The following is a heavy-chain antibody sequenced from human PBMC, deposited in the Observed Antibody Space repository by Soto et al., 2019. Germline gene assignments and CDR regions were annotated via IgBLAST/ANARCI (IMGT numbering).Heavy chain of an antibody. Sequence: EVQLLESGGGLVQPGGSLRLSCAASGFTFSSYAMSWVRQAPGKGLEWVSAISGSGGSTYYADSVKGRFTISRDNSTTTLYLQMNSLRAADTAVYYCAKDGSVLAWGFGEFKWGQGTLVTVSS. CDR2: ISGSGGST. V-gene: IGHV3-23*01. CDR3: AKDGSVLAWGFGEFK. J-gene: IGHJ4*02. CDR1: GFTFSSYA. D-gene: IGHD3-10*01.